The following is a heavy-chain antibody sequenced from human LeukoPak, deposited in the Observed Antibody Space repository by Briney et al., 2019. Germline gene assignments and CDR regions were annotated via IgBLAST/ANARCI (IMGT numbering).Heavy chain of an antibody. V-gene: IGHV4-59*01. CDR3: ARVYYSSSYDYWYFDL. CDR1: GGSISNYY. CDR2: IYYSGST. D-gene: IGHD6-13*01. J-gene: IGHJ2*01. Sequence: PSETLSLTCTVSGGSISNYYWSWIRQPPGKGLEWIGYIYYSGSTNYNRSLKSRVTISVDTSKNQFSLKLSSVTAADTAVYYCARVYYSSSYDYWYFDLWGRGTLVTVSS.